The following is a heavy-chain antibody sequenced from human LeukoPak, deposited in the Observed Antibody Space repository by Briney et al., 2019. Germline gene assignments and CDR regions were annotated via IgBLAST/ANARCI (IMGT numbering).Heavy chain of an antibody. D-gene: IGHD6-19*01. CDR2: INPNRGGT. CDR3: AREKQWLAREVFDP. Sequence: ASVKVSCKASGYTFSGYYMHWVRQAPGQGLEWMGQINPNRGGTNYAQKFQGRVTMTRDTSISTANMELSRLRSDDTAVYYCAREKQWLAREVFDPWGQGTLVTVSS. V-gene: IGHV1-2*06. CDR1: GYTFSGYY. J-gene: IGHJ5*02.